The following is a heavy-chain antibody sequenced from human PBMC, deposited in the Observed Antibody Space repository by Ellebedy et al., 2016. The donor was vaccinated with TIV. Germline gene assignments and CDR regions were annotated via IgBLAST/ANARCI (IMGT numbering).Heavy chain of an antibody. CDR3: TRGSSWSRYFFDF. V-gene: IGHV1-2*02. D-gene: IGHD6-13*01. CDR1: GYTFTGHH. J-gene: IGHJ4*02. CDR2: INPNSGDT. Sequence: AASVKVSCKSSGYTFTGHHLHWVRQAPGQGLEWLGLINPNSGDTDYARKFQGRVTMTRDTSINTAYMELTSLRSDDTAVYYCTRGSSWSRYFFDFWGQGTLVTVSS.